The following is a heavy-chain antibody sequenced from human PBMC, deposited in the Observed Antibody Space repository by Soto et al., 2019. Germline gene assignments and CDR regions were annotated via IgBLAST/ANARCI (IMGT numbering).Heavy chain of an antibody. J-gene: IGHJ4*02. V-gene: IGHV3-30*03. CDR3: TGEVASGY. CDR2: ISRDGGTK. D-gene: IGHD2-8*02. CDR1: GFTVSTSG. Sequence: QVQLVESGGGVDQPGRSLRLSCAVSGFTVSTSGMHWVRQAPGKGLEWVAVISRDGGTKFYADSVKGRFTISRDNSRNTLFLEMNSLRGDDMAVYYCTGEVASGYWGQGTLVTVSS.